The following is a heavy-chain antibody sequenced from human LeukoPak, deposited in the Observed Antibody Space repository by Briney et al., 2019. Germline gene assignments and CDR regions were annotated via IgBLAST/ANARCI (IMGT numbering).Heavy chain of an antibody. CDR3: AKVIHDSSGYYGDWFDP. CDR1: GGSFSDYY. V-gene: IGHV3-23*01. Sequence: PSETLSLTCAVYGGSFSDYYWSWIRQPPGKGLEWVSAISGSGGSTYYADSVKGRFTISRDNSKNTLYLQMNSLRAEDTAVYYCAKVIHDSSGYYGDWFDPWGQGTLVTVSS. D-gene: IGHD3-22*01. CDR2: ISGSGGST. J-gene: IGHJ5*02.